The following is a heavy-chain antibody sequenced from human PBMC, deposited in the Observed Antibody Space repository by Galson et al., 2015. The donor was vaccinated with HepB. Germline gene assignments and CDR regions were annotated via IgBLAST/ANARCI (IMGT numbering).Heavy chain of an antibody. V-gene: IGHV3-74*01. D-gene: IGHD3-22*01. Sequence: SLRLSCAASGFTFSSYWMHWVRQAPGKGLVWVSRINSDGSSTSYADSVKGRFTISRDNAKNTLYLQMNSLRAEDTAVYYCASGRYYYGSSGYHYKNFDYWGQGTLVTVSS. CDR1: GFTFSSYW. CDR2: INSDGSST. J-gene: IGHJ4*02. CDR3: ASGRYYYGSSGYHYKNFDY.